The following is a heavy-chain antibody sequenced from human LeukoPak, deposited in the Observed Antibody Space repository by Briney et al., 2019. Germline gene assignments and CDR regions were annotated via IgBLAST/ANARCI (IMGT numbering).Heavy chain of an antibody. CDR3: AKLERRDGAFDI. CDR2: IYYSGST. D-gene: IGHD1-1*01. Sequence: SETLSLTCTVSGGSISSYYWSWIRQPPGKGLEWIGYIYYSGSTNYNPSLKSRVTISVDTSKNQFSLKLSSATAADTAVYYCAKLERRDGAFDIWGQGTMVTVSS. CDR1: GGSISSYY. J-gene: IGHJ3*02. V-gene: IGHV4-59*08.